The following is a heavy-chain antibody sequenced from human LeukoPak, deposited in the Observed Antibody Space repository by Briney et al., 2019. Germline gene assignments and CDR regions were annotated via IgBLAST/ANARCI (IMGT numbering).Heavy chain of an antibody. CDR2: INPSGGST. D-gene: IGHD1-14*01. J-gene: IGHJ6*03. CDR3: ARDHVARTIKSHYYYYMDV. V-gene: IGHV1-46*01. CDR1: GYTFTSYY. Sequence: ASVKVSCKASGYTFTSYYMHWVRQAPGQGLEWMEIINPSGGSTSYAQKFQGRVTMTRDMSTSTVYMELSSLRSEDTAVYYCARDHVARTIKSHYYYYMDVWGKGTTVTVSS.